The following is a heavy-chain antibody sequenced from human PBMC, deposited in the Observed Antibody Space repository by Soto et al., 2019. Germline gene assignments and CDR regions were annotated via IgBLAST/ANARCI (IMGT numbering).Heavy chain of an antibody. V-gene: IGHV3-21*04. CDR1: GFTFTRYS. CDR2: ISSTTNYI. J-gene: IGHJ3*02. CDR3: ARGQPSMVSPDGAFDI. Sequence: GGSLRLSCAASGFTFTRYSMNWVRQAPGKGLEWVSSISSTTNYIYYGDSMKGRFTISRDNAKNSLYLEMNSLRAEDTAVYYCARGQPSMVSPDGAFDIWGQGTMVTVSS. D-gene: IGHD5-18*01.